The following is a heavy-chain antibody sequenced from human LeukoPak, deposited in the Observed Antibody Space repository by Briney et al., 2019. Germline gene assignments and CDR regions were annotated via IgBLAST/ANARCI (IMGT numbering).Heavy chain of an antibody. CDR3: AREVEYSSPTVYYGMDV. CDR1: GFTFSSYS. J-gene: IGHJ6*02. Sequence: GGSLRLSCAASGFTFSSYSMNWVRQAPGKGLEWVSSISSSSSYIYYADSVKGRFTISRDNAKNSLYLQMNSLRAEDTAVYYCAREVEYSSPTVYYGMDVWGQGTTVTVSS. D-gene: IGHD6-6*01. V-gene: IGHV3-21*01. CDR2: ISSSSSYI.